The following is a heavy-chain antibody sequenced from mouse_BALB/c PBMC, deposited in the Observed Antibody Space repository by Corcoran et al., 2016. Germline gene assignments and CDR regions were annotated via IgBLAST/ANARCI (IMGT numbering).Heavy chain of an antibody. Sequence: LVKTGASVKISCKASGYSFTGYYMHWVKQSHGKSLEWIGYISCYNGATSYNQKFKGKATFTVDTSSSTAYMQFNSLTSEDSAVYYCARGDYDSENYVDYWGQGTTLTVSS. J-gene: IGHJ2*01. CDR2: ISCYNGAT. D-gene: IGHD2-4*01. V-gene: IGHV1S34*01. CDR3: ARGDYDSENYVDY. CDR1: GYSFTGYY.